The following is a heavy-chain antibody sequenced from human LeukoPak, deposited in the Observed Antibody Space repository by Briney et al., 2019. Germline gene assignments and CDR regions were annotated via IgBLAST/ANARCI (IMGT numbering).Heavy chain of an antibody. V-gene: IGHV3-30*02. CDR1: GFTFSSYG. D-gene: IGHD3-10*01. Sequence: GGSLRLSCVASGFTFSSYGIRWIRQAPGKGLEWVAFIRYDGSKKFYSDSVKGRFTISRDNSRNTLYLQMNSLRTDDTAMYFCAKDRPPQYDSGTYSDYWGQGTLVTVSS. CDR3: AKDRPPQYDSGTYSDY. CDR2: IRYDGSKK. J-gene: IGHJ4*02.